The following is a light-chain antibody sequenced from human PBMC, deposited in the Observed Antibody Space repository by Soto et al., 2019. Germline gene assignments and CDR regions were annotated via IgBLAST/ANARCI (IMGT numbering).Light chain of an antibody. CDR2: AAS. CDR1: QRISTY. J-gene: IGKJ4*01. V-gene: IGKV1-39*01. CDR3: QQRSDWPST. Sequence: DIQMTQSPSTLSAGVGDRVTITCRASQRISTYLNWYQQKPGKAPTLLIYAASSLQSGVPARFSGSGSGTDFTLTISSLEPEDFAVYYCQQRSDWPSTFGGGTKVEIK.